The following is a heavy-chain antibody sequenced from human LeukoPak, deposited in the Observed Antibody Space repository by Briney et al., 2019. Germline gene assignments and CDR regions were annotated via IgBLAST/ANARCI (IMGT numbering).Heavy chain of an antibody. Sequence: GRSLRLSCAASGSTFSTYAMHWVRQAPGKGLEWVAVISYDGSNKYYADSVKGRFTISRDDAKNTLYLQMNSLRAEDTAVYYCVRGGESTWSWGQGTLVTVSS. V-gene: IGHV3-30-3*01. CDR3: VRGGESTWS. J-gene: IGHJ5*02. CDR1: GSTFSTYA. CDR2: ISYDGSNK. D-gene: IGHD5/OR15-5a*01.